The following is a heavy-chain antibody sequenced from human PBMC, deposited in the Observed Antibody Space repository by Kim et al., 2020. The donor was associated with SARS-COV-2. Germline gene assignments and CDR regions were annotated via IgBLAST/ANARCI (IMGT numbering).Heavy chain of an antibody. CDR3: ALEAWVQLGAFDI. V-gene: IGHV4-34*01. D-gene: IGHD5-18*01. J-gene: IGHJ3*02. CDR1: GGSFSGYY. CDR2: INHSGST. Sequence: SETLSLTCAAYGGSFSGYYWSWIRQPPGKGLEWIGEINHSGSTNYNPSLKSRVTISVDTSKNQFSLKLSSVTAADTAVYYCALEAWVQLGAFDIWGQGTMVTVSS.